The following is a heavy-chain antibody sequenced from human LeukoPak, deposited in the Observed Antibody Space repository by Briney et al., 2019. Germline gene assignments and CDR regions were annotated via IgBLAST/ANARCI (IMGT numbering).Heavy chain of an antibody. CDR2: IKSKTDGGTT. CDR3: TTDHRWGYYDSSGHTAG. Sequence: GGSLGLSCAASGFTFSNAWMSWVRQAPGKGLEWVGRIKSKTDGGTTDYAAPVKGRFTISRDDSKNTLYLQMNSLKTEDTAVYYCTTDHRWGYYDSSGHTAGWGQGTLVTVSS. V-gene: IGHV3-15*01. J-gene: IGHJ4*02. D-gene: IGHD3-22*01. CDR1: GFTFSNAW.